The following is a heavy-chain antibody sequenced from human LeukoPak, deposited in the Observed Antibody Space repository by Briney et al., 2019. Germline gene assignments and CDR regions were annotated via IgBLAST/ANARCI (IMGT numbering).Heavy chain of an antibody. D-gene: IGHD1-26*01. Sequence: PGGSLRLSCAASGFTFSSYSMNWVRQAPGKGLEWVSSISSSSSYIYYADSVKGRFTISRDNAKNSLYLQMNSLRAEDTAVYYCARGILGADHYYYYGMDVWGQGTTVTVSS. J-gene: IGHJ6*02. CDR1: GFTFSSYS. CDR2: ISSSSSYI. CDR3: ARGILGADHYYYYGMDV. V-gene: IGHV3-21*01.